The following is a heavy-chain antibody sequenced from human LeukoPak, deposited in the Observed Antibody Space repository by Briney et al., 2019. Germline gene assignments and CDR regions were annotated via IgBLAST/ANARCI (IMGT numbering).Heavy chain of an antibody. D-gene: IGHD6-19*01. J-gene: IGHJ4*02. CDR3: VRGRYSSGSY. CDR1: GFTFSNYW. CDR2: IKQDGSEK. Sequence: PGGSLRLSCAASGFTFSNYWMSWVRQAPGKGLEWVANIKQDGSEKYYVDSVKGRFTISRDNGKNSLYLQMNSLRVEDTAVYYCVRGRYSSGSYGGQGTLVTVSS. V-gene: IGHV3-7*01.